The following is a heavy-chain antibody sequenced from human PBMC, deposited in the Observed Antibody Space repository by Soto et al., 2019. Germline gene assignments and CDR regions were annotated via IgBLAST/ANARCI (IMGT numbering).Heavy chain of an antibody. V-gene: IGHV3-49*04. Sequence: PGGSLRLSCTASGFTFNDYTLSWVRQAPGKGLEWVGFIRSKAYGGTTEYAASVKGRFTISRDDSKSTAYLQMNSLKTEDTAVYYCTAGKLYPSLDFDYWGQGTLVTVSS. CDR3: TAGKLYPSLDFDY. CDR2: IRSKAYGGTT. J-gene: IGHJ4*02. CDR1: GFTFNDYT. D-gene: IGHD2-8*01.